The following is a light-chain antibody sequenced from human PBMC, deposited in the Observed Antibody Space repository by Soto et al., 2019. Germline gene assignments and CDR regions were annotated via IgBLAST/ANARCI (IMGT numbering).Light chain of an antibody. CDR3: QQYDSLPT. Sequence: DIQMTQSPSSLSASVGDRVTITCQASQGISKYLSWYQRKPGNAPKLLIYDASKLETGVPSRFSGSGSGTDFTFTISSLQPEDTATYYCQQYDSLPTFGQGTRLEIK. V-gene: IGKV1-33*01. CDR2: DAS. J-gene: IGKJ5*01. CDR1: QGISKY.